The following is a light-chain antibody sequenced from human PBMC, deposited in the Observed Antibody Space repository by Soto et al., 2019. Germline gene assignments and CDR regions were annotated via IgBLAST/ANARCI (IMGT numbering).Light chain of an antibody. CDR3: QQYGSSGT. J-gene: IGKJ1*01. Sequence: ETVLTQSPGTLSLSPAERATLSCRASQSVSNNYLAWYMQKPGQAPRLLIYGASNRATGIPDRFSGSGSGTDFTLTISRLEPEGFAVYYVQQYGSSGTFGQGKKVDIK. V-gene: IGKV3-20*01. CDR2: GAS. CDR1: QSVSNNY.